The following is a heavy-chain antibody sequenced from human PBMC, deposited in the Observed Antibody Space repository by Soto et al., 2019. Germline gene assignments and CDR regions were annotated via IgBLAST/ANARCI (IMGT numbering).Heavy chain of an antibody. CDR2: INWRDNK. V-gene: IGHV2-70*01. CDR1: GFSLTTSRMC. Sequence: SGPTLVNPTQTLTLTCTFSGFSLTTSRMCVTWIRQPPGKALEWLALINWRDNKYYTTSLKTRLTLSKDTSKNQVVLTLTNMDPVDTGTYYCARILKGGTFDWLQIDCWGQGTPVTVSS. CDR3: ARILKGGTFDWLQIDC. J-gene: IGHJ4*02. D-gene: IGHD3-9*01.